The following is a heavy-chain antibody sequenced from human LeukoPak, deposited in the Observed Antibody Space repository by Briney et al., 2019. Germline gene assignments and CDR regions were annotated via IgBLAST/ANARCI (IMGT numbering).Heavy chain of an antibody. V-gene: IGHV3-23*01. CDR2: INGGGVNT. CDR1: GSTFSSYA. D-gene: IGHD4-11*01. J-gene: IGHJ4*02. CDR3: AKDLYSNYGPADY. Sequence: GGSLRLSRAASGSTFSSYAMSWVRQAPGRGLEWVSTINGGGVNTHYADSVGGRFTISRDNSKNTLFLQMNSLRDEDTAVYYCAKDLYSNYGPADYWGQGNLVTVSS.